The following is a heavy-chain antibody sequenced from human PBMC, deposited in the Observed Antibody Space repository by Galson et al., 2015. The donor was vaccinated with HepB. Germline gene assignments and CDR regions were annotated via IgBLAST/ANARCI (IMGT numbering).Heavy chain of an antibody. Sequence: AISGDSVSSNSAAWNWIRQSPSRGLEWLGRTYYRSKWYNDYAVSVKSRITINPDTSKNQFSLQLNSVTPEDTAVYYCARDRAFVVVPAAIYPNYYGMDVWGQGTTVTVSS. V-gene: IGHV6-1*01. CDR1: GDSVSSNSAA. D-gene: IGHD2-2*01. CDR2: TYYRSKWYN. CDR3: ARDRAFVVVPAAIYPNYYGMDV. J-gene: IGHJ6*02.